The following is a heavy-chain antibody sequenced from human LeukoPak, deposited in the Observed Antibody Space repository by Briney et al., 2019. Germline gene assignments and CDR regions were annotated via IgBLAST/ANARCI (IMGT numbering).Heavy chain of an antibody. CDR3: ARQMDRYSTYTSAWNAFAY. Sequence: ASVKVSCKASGYAFTASYIHWVRQAPGQGLEWMGWINPNNGDTNYAQKFQGRVTMTRDTSISTAYMELGRLRSDDTAVYYCARQMDRYSTYTSAWNAFAYWGQGTLVTVSS. V-gene: IGHV1-2*02. J-gene: IGHJ4*02. CDR2: INPNNGDT. CDR1: GYAFTASY. D-gene: IGHD6-19*01.